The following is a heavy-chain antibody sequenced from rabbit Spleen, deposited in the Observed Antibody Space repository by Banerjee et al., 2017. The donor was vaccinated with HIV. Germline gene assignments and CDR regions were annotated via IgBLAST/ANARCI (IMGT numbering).Heavy chain of an antibody. Sequence: QSMEESGGRLVTPGTPLTLTCTVSGIDLNRYAITWVRQAPGKGLEWIGIIDGSATTYYANWARGRFTISKTSTTVDLKITSPTTGDTATYFCARPIDDDYGDWYYFNIWGPGTLVTVS. J-gene: IGHJ4*02. D-gene: IGHD2-1*01. CDR3: ARPIDDDYGDWYYFNI. CDR2: IDGSATT. CDR1: GIDLNRYA. V-gene: IGHV1S69*01.